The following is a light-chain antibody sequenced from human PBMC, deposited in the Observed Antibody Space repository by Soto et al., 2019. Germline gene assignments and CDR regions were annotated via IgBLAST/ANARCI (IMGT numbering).Light chain of an antibody. CDR3: QQRVPWPPLT. V-gene: IGKV3-11*01. J-gene: IGKJ4*01. CDR1: QSISIY. Sequence: EVVLTQSPATLSLSPGERATLSCRASQSISIYLAWYQQKPGQAPRLLIYDASNRATGIPARFSGSGSGTDFTLTISRLEPEDFAVYYCQQRVPWPPLTFGGGTKVEIK. CDR2: DAS.